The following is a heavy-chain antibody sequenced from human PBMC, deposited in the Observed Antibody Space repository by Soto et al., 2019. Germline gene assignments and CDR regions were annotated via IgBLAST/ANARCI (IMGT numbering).Heavy chain of an antibody. V-gene: IGHV3-33*01. CDR2: IWYDGSNK. Sequence: QVQRVESGGGGVQPGRSLTLSCAASGFTFSSYGTHWVRQVPGKGLEWVAVIWYDGSNKYYADSVKGRVTISRDNSKSTLYLQMNSLRAEDTAVYYCARELYKGAARPGLDYWGQGTLVTVSS. CDR3: ARELYKGAARPGLDY. CDR1: GFTFSSYG. D-gene: IGHD6-6*01. J-gene: IGHJ4*02.